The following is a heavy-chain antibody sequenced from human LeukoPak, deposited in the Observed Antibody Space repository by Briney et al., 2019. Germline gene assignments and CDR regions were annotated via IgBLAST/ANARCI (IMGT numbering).Heavy chain of an antibody. D-gene: IGHD3-22*01. Sequence: GGSLRLSCAASGFTFSSYAMHWVRQAPGKGLEWVAVISYDGSNKYYADSVKGRFTISRDNSKNTLYLQMNSLRAEDTAVYYCAKEGDYYNSIVPNYWGQGTLVTVSS. CDR3: AKEGDYYNSIVPNY. CDR2: ISYDGSNK. J-gene: IGHJ4*02. V-gene: IGHV3-30*04. CDR1: GFTFSSYA.